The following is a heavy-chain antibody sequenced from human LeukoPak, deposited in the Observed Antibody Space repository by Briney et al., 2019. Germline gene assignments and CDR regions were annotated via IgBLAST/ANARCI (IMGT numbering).Heavy chain of an antibody. D-gene: IGHD2-21*02. CDR2: IKQDGSEK. CDR3: ARDRHIVVVTAADI. J-gene: IGHJ3*02. V-gene: IGHV3-7*01. CDR1: GFTFSSYW. Sequence: GGSLRLSCAASGFTFSSYWMSWVRQAPGKGLEWVANIKQDGSEKYYVDSVKGRFTISRDNSKNTLYLQMNSLRAEDTAVYYCARDRHIVVVTAADIWGQGTMVTVSS.